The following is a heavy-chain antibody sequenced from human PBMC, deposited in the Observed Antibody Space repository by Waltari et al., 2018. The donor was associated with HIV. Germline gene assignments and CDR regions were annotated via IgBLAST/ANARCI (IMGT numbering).Heavy chain of an antibody. Sequence: EVEMVESGGGLTQPGGSLRLSCVVSGFTFSTYWMHWVRQDPVKGLMWVSCINTDGSRITYADSVRGRFTVSRDNAKNTLYLHMDSLRDEDTAVYYCARSGPPDYWGQGTLVTVSS. V-gene: IGHV3-74*01. D-gene: IGHD3-10*01. CDR3: ARSGPPDY. J-gene: IGHJ4*02. CDR2: INTDGSRI. CDR1: GFTFSTYW.